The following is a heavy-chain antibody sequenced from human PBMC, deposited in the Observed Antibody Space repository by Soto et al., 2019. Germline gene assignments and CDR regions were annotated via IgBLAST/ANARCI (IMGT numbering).Heavy chain of an antibody. J-gene: IGHJ3*02. D-gene: IGHD3-3*01. V-gene: IGHV4-59*01. CDR2: IYYSGST. CDR1: GGSISSYY. CDR3: ASGGRYDSDAFDI. Sequence: SETLSLTCTVSGGSISSYYWNWIRQPPGKGLEWIGYIYYSGSTNYNPSLKSRVTISIATSKNQFSLKLSSVTAADTAVYYCASGGRYDSDAFDIWGQGTMVTVSS.